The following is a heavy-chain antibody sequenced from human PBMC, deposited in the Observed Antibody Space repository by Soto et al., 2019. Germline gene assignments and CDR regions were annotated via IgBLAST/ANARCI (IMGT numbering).Heavy chain of an antibody. J-gene: IGHJ4*02. V-gene: IGHV3-23*01. CDR2: ISGSGGST. CDR3: AKLIEGYCSGGSRYGPFDY. Sequence: GSLRLSCAASGFTFSSYAMSWVRQAPGKGLEWVSAISGSGGSTYYADSVKGRFTISRDNSKNTLYLQMNSLRAEDTAVYYCAKLIEGYCSGGSRYGPFDYWGQGTLVTVFS. CDR1: GFTFSSYA. D-gene: IGHD2-15*01.